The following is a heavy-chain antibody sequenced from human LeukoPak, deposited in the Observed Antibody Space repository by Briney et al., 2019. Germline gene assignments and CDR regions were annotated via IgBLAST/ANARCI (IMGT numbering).Heavy chain of an antibody. D-gene: IGHD2-8*01. CDR3: ATGRTKKY. Sequence: PGGSLRLSCVASGFTFSNYWMNWVRQAPGERPEWVANIKGDGSEKYYVDSVKGRFTISRDNAKNSLYLQMNSLRAEDTAVYYCATGRTKKYWGQGTLVTVSS. V-gene: IGHV3-7*01. J-gene: IGHJ4*02. CDR1: GFTFSNYW. CDR2: IKGDGSEK.